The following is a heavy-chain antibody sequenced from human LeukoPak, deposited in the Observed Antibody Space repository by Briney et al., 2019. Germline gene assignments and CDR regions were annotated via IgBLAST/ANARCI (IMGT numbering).Heavy chain of an antibody. Sequence: GASVKVSCKASGYTFTSYDINWVRQATGQGLEWMGWMNPNSGNTGYAQKFQGRVTMTRNTSISTAYVELSSLRSEDTAVYYCARLLYYGSGSPLNYYGMDVWGQGTTVTVSS. CDR2: MNPNSGNT. CDR3: ARLLYYGSGSPLNYYGMDV. CDR1: GYTFTSYD. J-gene: IGHJ6*02. V-gene: IGHV1-8*01. D-gene: IGHD3-10*01.